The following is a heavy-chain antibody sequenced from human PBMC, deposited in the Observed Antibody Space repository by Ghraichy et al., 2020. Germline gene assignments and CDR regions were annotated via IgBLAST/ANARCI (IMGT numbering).Heavy chain of an antibody. D-gene: IGHD1-7*01. V-gene: IGHV2-70*04. CDR1: GFSLSTYAMR. Sequence: SGPTLVKPTQTLTLTCTFSGFSLSTYAMRVSWVRQPPGKALEFLARIDWDDDKFYSSSLQTRLTISKDTSKNQVVLTMTNMDPVDTGTNNCAELMDGNYVSTCGQGTLATDSS. J-gene: IGHJ5*02. CDR3: AELMDGNYVST. CDR2: IDWDDDK.